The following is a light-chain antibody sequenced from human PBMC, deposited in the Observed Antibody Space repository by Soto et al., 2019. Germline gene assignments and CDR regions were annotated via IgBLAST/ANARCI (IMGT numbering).Light chain of an antibody. CDR3: QQYGSSPPVT. CDR1: QSVSSSY. J-gene: IGKJ4*01. Sequence: EIVLTQSPGTLSLSPGERATLSCRASQSVSSSYLAWYQQKPGQAPRLLIYGASSRATGIPDRFSGSGSGTDFTLTIISLEPDDFAVYYCQQYGSSPPVTFGGGTKVEIK. V-gene: IGKV3-20*01. CDR2: GAS.